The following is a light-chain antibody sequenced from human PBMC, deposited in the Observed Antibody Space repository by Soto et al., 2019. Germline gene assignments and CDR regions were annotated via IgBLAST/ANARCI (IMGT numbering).Light chain of an antibody. CDR3: QQYNTYWT. CDR1: QSIYDW. Sequence: DLPMTQSPSTLSASVGDRVTITCRASQSIYDWLAWYQQKPGKAPKLLIYKASNLESGVPSRFSGSASGTEFTLTISSLQPDDFATYYCQQYNTYWTFGQGTKVEIK. J-gene: IGKJ1*01. CDR2: KAS. V-gene: IGKV1-5*03.